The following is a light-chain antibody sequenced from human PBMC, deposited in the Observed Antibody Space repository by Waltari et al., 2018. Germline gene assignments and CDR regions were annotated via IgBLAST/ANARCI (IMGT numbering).Light chain of an antibody. CDR3: CSYTGSSTSYG. CDR2: EAT. Sequence: QSALSQPASVSGSPGQSLTITCTGASTDLASYNLVAWYQHHPNRAPKLIIYEATKRPSALYHRVSGAKSGATASLRISGLQADDEADYYCCSYTGSSTSYGCGGGTKVTVL. V-gene: IGLV2-23*01. CDR1: STDLASYNL. J-gene: IGLJ1*01.